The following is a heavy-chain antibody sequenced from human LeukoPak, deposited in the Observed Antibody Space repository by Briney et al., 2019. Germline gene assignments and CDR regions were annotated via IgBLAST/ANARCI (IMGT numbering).Heavy chain of an antibody. V-gene: IGHV4-39*01. CDR2: IYYSGST. Sequence: SETLSLTCTVSGGSISSSSYNWDWIRQPPGKGLEWIGGIYYSGSTYYNPSLKSRVTISVDTSKNQFSLKLSSVTAADTAVYYCARHRESSGFTHWFDPWGQGTLVTVSS. CDR1: GGSISSSSYN. J-gene: IGHJ5*02. CDR3: ARHRESSGFTHWFDP. D-gene: IGHD6-19*01.